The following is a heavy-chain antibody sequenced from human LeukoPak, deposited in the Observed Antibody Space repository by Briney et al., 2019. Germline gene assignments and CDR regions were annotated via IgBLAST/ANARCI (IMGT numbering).Heavy chain of an antibody. D-gene: IGHD1-1*01. CDR3: ARDPPSTTTLDY. J-gene: IGHJ4*02. CDR2: INLNSGAT. V-gene: IGHV1-2*02. CDR1: GYTFIDYY. Sequence: ASVKVSCEASGYTFIDYYIHWVRQAPGQGLEWLGWINLNSGATKYAQNLQGRVTMTRDTSISTAYMELSRLNSDDTAVYYCARDPPSTTTLDYWGQGTPVTVSS.